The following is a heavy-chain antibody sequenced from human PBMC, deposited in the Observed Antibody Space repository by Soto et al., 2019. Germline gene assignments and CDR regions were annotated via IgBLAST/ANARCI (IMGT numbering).Heavy chain of an antibody. V-gene: IGHV4-38-2*02. CDR2: IDYSGRT. J-gene: IGHJ4*02. D-gene: IGHD3-3*01. CDR1: GYLISSGYY. Sequence: SETLSLTCSVSGYLISSGYYWGWIRQTPGKGLEWLGSIDYSGRTYYNPSLKSRVSTSVDLSKNQFSLNLRSVTAADTAVYYCARDLRSGYNSYYFDYWGQGTLVTVPS. CDR3: ARDLRSGYNSYYFDY.